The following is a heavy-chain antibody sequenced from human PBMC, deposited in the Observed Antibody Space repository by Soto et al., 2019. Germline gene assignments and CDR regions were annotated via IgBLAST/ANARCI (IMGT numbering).Heavy chain of an antibody. Sequence: SETLCLTWSVSGGSISSYYGSWIRQHPGKGLEWIGYIYYSGSTNYNPSLKSRVTISVDTSKNQFSLKLNSMTAADTAVYYCARHNYGSGSTYFDYWGQGTLVTVSS. D-gene: IGHD3-10*01. J-gene: IGHJ4*02. CDR1: GGSISSYY. V-gene: IGHV4-59*08. CDR2: IYYSGST. CDR3: ARHNYGSGSTYFDY.